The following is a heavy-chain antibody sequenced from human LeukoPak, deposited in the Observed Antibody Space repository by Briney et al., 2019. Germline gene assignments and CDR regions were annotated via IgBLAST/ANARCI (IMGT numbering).Heavy chain of an antibody. V-gene: IGHV3-21*03. J-gene: IGHJ4*02. Sequence: GGSLRLSCAASGFTFSSYAMSWVRQAPGKGLEWVSSISSSSSYIYYADSVKGRFTIPRDNAKNSLYLPMNSLRAEDTAVYYCAKRDSSGSLPRLFDYWGQGTLVTVSS. CDR2: ISSSSSYI. CDR3: AKRDSSGSLPRLFDY. D-gene: IGHD6-19*01. CDR1: GFTFSSYA.